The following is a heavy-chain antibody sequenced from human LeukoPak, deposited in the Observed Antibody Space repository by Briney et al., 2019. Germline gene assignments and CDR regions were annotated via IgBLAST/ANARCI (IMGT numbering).Heavy chain of an antibody. D-gene: IGHD6-13*01. J-gene: IGHJ4*02. CDR1: GGSFSGYY. CDR3: ARAIEPRYSSSWYYFDY. V-gene: IGHV4-34*01. Sequence: SETLSLTCAVYGGSFSGYYWSWIRQPPGKGLEWIGEINHSGSTNYNPSLKSRVTISVDTSKNQFSLRLSSVTAADTAVYYCARAIEPRYSSSWYYFDYWGQGTLVTVSS. CDR2: INHSGST.